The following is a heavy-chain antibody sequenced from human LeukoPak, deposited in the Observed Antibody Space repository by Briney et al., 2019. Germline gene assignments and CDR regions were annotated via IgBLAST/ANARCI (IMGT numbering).Heavy chain of an antibody. D-gene: IGHD3-3*01. CDR2: INPNSGGT. Sequence: ASVKVSCKASGYTFTGYYMHWVRQAPGQGLEWMGWINPNSGGTNYAQKFQGRVTMTRDTSISTAYMELSRLRSDDTAVYYCARGADYDFWSVNWFDPWGQGTLVTVSS. CDR3: ARGADYDFWSVNWFDP. J-gene: IGHJ5*02. CDR1: GYTFTGYY. V-gene: IGHV1-2*02.